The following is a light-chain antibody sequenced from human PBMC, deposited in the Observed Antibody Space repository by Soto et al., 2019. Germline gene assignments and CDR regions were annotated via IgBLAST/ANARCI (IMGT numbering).Light chain of an antibody. Sequence: QSVLTQPASVSVSPGQSITISCTGTSSDVGGYNYVSWYQQQSGKAPKLMIHEVSNRPSGVSNRFSGSESGNTASLTISGLQAEDEADYYCSSYTSSRAYVFGIGTKVTVL. CDR2: EVS. V-gene: IGLV2-14*01. CDR1: SSDVGGYNY. CDR3: SSYTSSRAYV. J-gene: IGLJ1*01.